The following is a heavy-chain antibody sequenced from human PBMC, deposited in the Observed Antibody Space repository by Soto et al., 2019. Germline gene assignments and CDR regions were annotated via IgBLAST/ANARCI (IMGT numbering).Heavy chain of an antibody. D-gene: IGHD3-22*01. CDR3: ARAPGYYYDSSGYYFDY. Sequence: GGSLRLSCAASGFTFSGYSMNWVRQAPGKGLEWVSSISSSSNYIYYADSVRGRFTISRDNAKNSLYLQMNSLRAEDTAVYYCARAPGYYYDSSGYYFDYWGQGTLVTVSS. V-gene: IGHV3-21*01. CDR1: GFTFSGYS. CDR2: ISSSSNYI. J-gene: IGHJ4*02.